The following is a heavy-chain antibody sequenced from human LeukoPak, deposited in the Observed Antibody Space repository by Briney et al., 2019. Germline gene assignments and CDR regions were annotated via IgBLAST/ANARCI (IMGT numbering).Heavy chain of an antibody. Sequence: EGSLRLSCVASGISFSSYWMAWVRQAPGKGLEWVANIKYDGTHKFYADSVKGRFTISRDNAKNSLFLEMNSLTADDTAVSFCASSHDSSGNDWGQGTLVTVSS. D-gene: IGHD3-22*01. CDR1: GISFSSYW. V-gene: IGHV3-7*01. J-gene: IGHJ4*02. CDR3: ASSHDSSGND. CDR2: IKYDGTHK.